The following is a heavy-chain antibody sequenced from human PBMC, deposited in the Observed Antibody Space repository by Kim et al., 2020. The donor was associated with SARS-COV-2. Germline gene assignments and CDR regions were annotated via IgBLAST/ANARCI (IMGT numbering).Heavy chain of an antibody. Sequence: GRFTISRDNSKNTLYLQMNSLRAEDTAVYYCAKPGIAAAGTFPDYYGMDVWGQGTTVTVSS. J-gene: IGHJ6*02. V-gene: IGHV3-30*02. CDR3: AKPGIAAAGTFPDYYGMDV. D-gene: IGHD6-13*01.